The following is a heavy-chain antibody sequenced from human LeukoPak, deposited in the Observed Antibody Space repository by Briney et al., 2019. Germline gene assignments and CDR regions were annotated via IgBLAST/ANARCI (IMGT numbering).Heavy chain of an antibody. CDR2: INPSGGST. J-gene: IGHJ6*02. V-gene: IGHV1-46*01. Sequence: ASVKVSCKASGHTFTSYYMHWVRQAPGQGLEWMGIINPSGGSTSYAQKFQGRVTMTRDTSTSTVYMELSSLRSEDTAVYYCARDEIAAASYYYYGMDVWGQGTTVTVSS. CDR3: ARDEIAAASYYYYGMDV. D-gene: IGHD6-13*01. CDR1: GHTFTSYY.